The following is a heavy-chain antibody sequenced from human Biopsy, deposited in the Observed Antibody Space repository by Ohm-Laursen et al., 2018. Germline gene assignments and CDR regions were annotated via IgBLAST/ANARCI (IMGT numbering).Heavy chain of an antibody. V-gene: IGHV4-34*01. CDR2: ITQSGST. Sequence: SETLSLTCAVYGGSFNGYFWSWIRQPPGKGLEWIGDITQSGSTKYSPSLKSRVTISVDTAKKQFSLSLRSVTAADTAVYYCARVPLPGIGAAYQGRFLYGMDVWGQGTTVSVSS. D-gene: IGHD6-13*01. CDR3: ARVPLPGIGAAYQGRFLYGMDV. CDR1: GGSFNGYF. J-gene: IGHJ6*02.